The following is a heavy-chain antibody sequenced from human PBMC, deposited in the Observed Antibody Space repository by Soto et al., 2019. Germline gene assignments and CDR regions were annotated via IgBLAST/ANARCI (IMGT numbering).Heavy chain of an antibody. J-gene: IGHJ3*02. Sequence: GGSLRLSCAASGFTFDDYGMSWVRQAPGKGLEWVSGINWNGGSTGYADSVKGRFTISRDNAKNSLYLQMNSLRAEDTALYHCARDMFEYYGSGSYSSIFDIWGQGTMVTVSS. V-gene: IGHV3-20*01. CDR2: INWNGGST. D-gene: IGHD3-10*01. CDR1: GFTFDDYG. CDR3: ARDMFEYYGSGSYSSIFDI.